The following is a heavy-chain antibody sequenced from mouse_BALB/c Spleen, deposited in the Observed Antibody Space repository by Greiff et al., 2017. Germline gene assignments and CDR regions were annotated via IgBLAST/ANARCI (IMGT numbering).Heavy chain of an antibody. Sequence: EVHLVESGAELVKPGASVKLSCTASGFNIKDTYMHWVKQRPEQGLEWIGRIDPANGNTKYDPKFQGKATITADTSSNTAYLQLSSLTSEDTAVYYCARGGNYVPAWFAYWGQGTLVTVSA. J-gene: IGHJ3*01. D-gene: IGHD2-1*01. V-gene: IGHV14-3*02. CDR1: GFNIKDTY. CDR3: ARGGNYVPAWFAY. CDR2: IDPANGNT.